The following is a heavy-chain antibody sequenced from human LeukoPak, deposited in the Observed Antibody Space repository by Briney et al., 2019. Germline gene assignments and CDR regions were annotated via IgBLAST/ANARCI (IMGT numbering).Heavy chain of an antibody. J-gene: IGHJ4*02. CDR2: ISGYNGNT. CDR3: ARNIAMVRGDLDY. CDR1: GYTFTSYG. D-gene: IGHD3-10*01. V-gene: IGHV1-18*01. Sequence: ASVKVSCKASGYTFTSYGISWVRQAPGQGLEWMGWISGYNGNTNYAQKFQGRVTLTTDTSTSTAYLELRSLRSDDTAVYYCARNIAMVRGDLDYWGQGTLVTVSS.